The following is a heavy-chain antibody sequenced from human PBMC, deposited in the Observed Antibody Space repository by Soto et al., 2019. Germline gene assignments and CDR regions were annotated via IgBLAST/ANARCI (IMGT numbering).Heavy chain of an antibody. D-gene: IGHD3-10*01. J-gene: IGHJ5*01. V-gene: IGHV4-59*08. CDR1: GGFISTSS. CDR3: ARRVQTNPVITKDDWFAS. Sequence: PSETLSLTCTVSGGFISTSSWNWIRQAPGKGLEWIEHVYYTGNSNYNPSIKSRGTTSLDTSKNQFALKLSSVTAADTAVYYCARRVQTNPVITKDDWFASWGQGTRVTVSS. CDR2: VYYTGNS.